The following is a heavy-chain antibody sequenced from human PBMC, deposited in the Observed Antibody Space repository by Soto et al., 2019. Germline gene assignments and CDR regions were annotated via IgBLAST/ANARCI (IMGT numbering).Heavy chain of an antibody. CDR1: GFTFSTYV. CDR2: ISGSGDST. V-gene: IGHV3-23*01. CDR3: AKGRVIPTADFDY. Sequence: TGGSLRLSCAASGFTFSTYVLNWVRQAPGKGLEWVSAISGSGDSTYYADSVKGRFTISRDNSKNTLYLQMNSLRAEDTAIYYCAKGRVIPTADFDYWGQGTQVTVSS. J-gene: IGHJ4*02. D-gene: IGHD2-2*01.